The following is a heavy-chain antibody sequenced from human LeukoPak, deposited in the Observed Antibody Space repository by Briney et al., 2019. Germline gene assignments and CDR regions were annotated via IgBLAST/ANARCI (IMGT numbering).Heavy chain of an antibody. CDR1: GFTFSDYY. CDR2: ISSSGSTI. V-gene: IGHV3-11*04. CDR3: ARDSADDSSGYYPFDY. J-gene: IGHJ4*02. Sequence: GGSLRLSCAASGFTFSDYYMGWIRQAPGKGLEWVSYISSSGSTIYYADSVKGRFTISRDNAKNSLYLQMNSLRAEDTAVYYCARDSADDSSGYYPFDYWGQGTQVSVSS. D-gene: IGHD3-22*01.